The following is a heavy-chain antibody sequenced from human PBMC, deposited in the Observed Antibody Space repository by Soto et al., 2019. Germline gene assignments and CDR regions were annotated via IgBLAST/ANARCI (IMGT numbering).Heavy chain of an antibody. CDR2: IIPILGIA. D-gene: IGHD4-4*01. CDR1: GGTFSSYT. V-gene: IGHV1-69*04. J-gene: IGHJ6*03. CDR3: ARDEYSNKYYYYYMDV. Sequence: VASVKVSCKASGGTFSSYTISWVRQAPGQGLEWMGRIIPILGIANYAQKFQGRVTITADKSTSTAYMELSSLRSEDTAVYYCARDEYSNKYYYYYMDVGGKGPTATASS.